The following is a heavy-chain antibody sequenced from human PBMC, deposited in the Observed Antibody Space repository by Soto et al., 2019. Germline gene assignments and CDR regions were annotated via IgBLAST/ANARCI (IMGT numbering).Heavy chain of an antibody. V-gene: IGHV4-30-2*01. CDR2: IYHSGNP. Sequence: SETLSLTCGVSGDTISTGGYSWAWIRQPPGKALEWIGDIYHSGNPYYNPSLKSRVTISVDKSKNQFSLKLSSVTAADTAVYYCAGWIQLQQYYYYGMDVWGQGTTVTVSS. CDR3: AGWIQLQQYYYYGMDV. J-gene: IGHJ6*02. CDR1: GDTISTGGYS. D-gene: IGHD5-18*01.